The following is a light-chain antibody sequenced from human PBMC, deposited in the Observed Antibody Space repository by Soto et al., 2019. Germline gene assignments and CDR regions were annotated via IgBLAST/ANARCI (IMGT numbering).Light chain of an antibody. J-gene: IGLJ2*01. CDR2: DVS. CDR1: SSDIGSYNS. V-gene: IGLV2-14*01. Sequence: QPVLTQPASVSGSPGQSITLSCTGTSSDIGSYNSVSWYQQHPGKAPKLIIHDVSNRPSGVSYRFSGSKSGNTASLTISGLQTDDEADYYCSSYTGSSTLVVFGGGTKVTVL. CDR3: SSYTGSSTLVV.